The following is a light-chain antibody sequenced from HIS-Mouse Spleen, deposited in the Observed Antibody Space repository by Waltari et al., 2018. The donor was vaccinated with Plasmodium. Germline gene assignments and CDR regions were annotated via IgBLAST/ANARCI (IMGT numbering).Light chain of an antibody. CDR3: QQRSNWPRVLT. V-gene: IGKV3-11*01. CDR2: DAS. CDR1: QSVSSY. Sequence: EIVLTQSPATLSFSPWDRATLTCRASQSVSSYLAWYQQKPGQPPRLLIYDASNRATGIPARFSGSGSGTDFTLTISSLEPEDFAVYYCQQRSNWPRVLTFGGGTKVEIK. J-gene: IGKJ4*01.